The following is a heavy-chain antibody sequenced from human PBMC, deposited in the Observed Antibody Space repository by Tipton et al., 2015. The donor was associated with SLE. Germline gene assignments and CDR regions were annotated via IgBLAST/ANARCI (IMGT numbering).Heavy chain of an antibody. Sequence: TLSLTCTVSGGSISSSSYYWVWIRQPPGKGLEWIGSVYNSGSTNYNPSLKSRVTISVDTSKNQFSLKLSSVTAAETAVYYCARGRWVAAAVTKYFDLWGRGTLVTVSS. J-gene: IGHJ2*01. V-gene: IGHV4-39*07. CDR2: VYNSGST. D-gene: IGHD6-13*01. CDR3: ARGRWVAAAVTKYFDL. CDR1: GGSISSSSYY.